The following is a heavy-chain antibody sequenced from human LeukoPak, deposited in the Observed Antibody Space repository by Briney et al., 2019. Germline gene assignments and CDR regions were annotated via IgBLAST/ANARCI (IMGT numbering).Heavy chain of an antibody. CDR2: IHYSGST. V-gene: IGHV4-39*01. D-gene: IGHD6-6*01. CDR1: GGSVSSSTYY. Sequence: PSETLSLTCTVSGGSVSSSTYYWGWIRQPPGKGLEWIGSIHYSGSTYYNPALKSRITISVDTSKNQFSLKLSSVTAADTAVYYCARRDSSSSTDAFDIWGQGTMVTVSS. CDR3: ARRDSSSSTDAFDI. J-gene: IGHJ3*02.